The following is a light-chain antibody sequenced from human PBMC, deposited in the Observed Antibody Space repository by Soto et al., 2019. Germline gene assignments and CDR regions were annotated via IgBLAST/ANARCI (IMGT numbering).Light chain of an antibody. Sequence: EIVLTQSPGTLSLSPGERATLSCRASQSVSNSYLAWYQRIPGQSPRLLIYGAFRRATGIPDRFSGSGSGTDFTLTISRLEPDDFAVYYCQQYDSSPWTFGQGTKVEIK. CDR2: GAF. CDR3: QQYDSSPWT. J-gene: IGKJ1*01. CDR1: QSVSNSY. V-gene: IGKV3-20*01.